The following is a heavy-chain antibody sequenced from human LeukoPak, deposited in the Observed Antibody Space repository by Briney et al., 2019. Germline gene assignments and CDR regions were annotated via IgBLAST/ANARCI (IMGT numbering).Heavy chain of an antibody. CDR3: AMGSFGDPLAL. D-gene: IGHD3-10*01. CDR1: GFTFSSYW. CDR2: IKQDGSEK. V-gene: IGHV3-7*01. Sequence: PGGSLRLSCAASGFTFSSYWMSWVRQAPGKGLEWVANIKQDGSEKYYVDSVKGRFTISRDDSKNMVYLQMNSLRAEGTAVYYCAMGSFGDPLALWGQGTLVTVSS. J-gene: IGHJ4*02.